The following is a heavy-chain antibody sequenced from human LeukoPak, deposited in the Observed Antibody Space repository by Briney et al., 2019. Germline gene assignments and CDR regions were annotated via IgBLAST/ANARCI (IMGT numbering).Heavy chain of an antibody. CDR3: ARERSDFWSGYYSDYYYMDV. Sequence: SETLSLTCTVSGGSISSYYWSWIRQPPGKGLEWIGYIYYSGSTNYNPSLKSRVTMSVDTSKNQFSLKLSSVTAADTAVYYCARERSDFWSGYYSDYYYMDVWGKGTTVTVSS. CDR2: IYYSGST. V-gene: IGHV4-59*12. CDR1: GGSISSYY. D-gene: IGHD3-3*01. J-gene: IGHJ6*03.